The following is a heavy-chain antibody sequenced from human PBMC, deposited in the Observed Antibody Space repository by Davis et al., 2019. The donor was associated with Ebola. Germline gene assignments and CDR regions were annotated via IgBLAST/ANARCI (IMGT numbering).Heavy chain of an antibody. J-gene: IGHJ4*02. V-gene: IGHV3-53*01. D-gene: IGHD7-27*01. Sequence: GESLKISCAASGFTFSSYWMSWVRQAPGKGLEWVSVIYSGGSTYYADSVKGRFTISRDNSKNTLYLQMNSLRAEDTAVYYCARGTKTGDLDYWGQGTLVTVSS. CDR3: ARGTKTGDLDY. CDR1: GFTFSSYW. CDR2: IYSGGST.